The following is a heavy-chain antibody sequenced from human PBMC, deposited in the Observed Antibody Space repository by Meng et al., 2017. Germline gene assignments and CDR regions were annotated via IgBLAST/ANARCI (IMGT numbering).Heavy chain of an antibody. J-gene: IGHJ4*02. CDR1: GGSISRSNW. Sequence: QVPLQVSGPGVVKPSGTLSLTCAVSGGSISRSNWWSWVRQPPGKGLEWIGEIYHSGSTNYNPSLKSRVTISVDKSKNQFSLKLSSVTAADTAVYYCARMSVLLWFGELFLNWGQGTLVTVSS. V-gene: IGHV4-4*02. CDR3: ARMSVLLWFGELFLN. CDR2: IYHSGST. D-gene: IGHD3-10*01.